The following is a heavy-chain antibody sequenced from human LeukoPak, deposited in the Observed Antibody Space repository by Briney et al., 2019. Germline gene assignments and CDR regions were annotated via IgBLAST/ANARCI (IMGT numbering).Heavy chain of an antibody. D-gene: IGHD6-19*01. CDR1: GFTFNTNT. Sequence: GGSLRLSCAASGFTFNTNTMNWVRQAPGKGLEWVSSISGDSNYIDYADSLQGRFTISRDNAKNSLYLHMNSLRVDDTAVYYCARGSIAVAGNDYWGQGTLVTVSS. CDR2: ISGDSNYI. V-gene: IGHV3-21*01. J-gene: IGHJ4*02. CDR3: ARGSIAVAGNDY.